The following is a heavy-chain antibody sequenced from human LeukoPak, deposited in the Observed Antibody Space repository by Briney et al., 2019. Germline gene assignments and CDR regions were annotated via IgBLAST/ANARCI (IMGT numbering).Heavy chain of an antibody. CDR3: ARGRVYYYYYMDV. V-gene: IGHV4-34*01. D-gene: IGHD3-10*01. Sequence: SETLSLTCAVYGGSFSGYYWSWIRQPPGKGLEWIGEINHSGSTNHNPSLKSRVAISVDTSKNQFSLKLSSVTAADTAVYYCARGRVYYYYYMDVWGKGTTVTVSS. J-gene: IGHJ6*03. CDR1: GGSFSGYY. CDR2: INHSGST.